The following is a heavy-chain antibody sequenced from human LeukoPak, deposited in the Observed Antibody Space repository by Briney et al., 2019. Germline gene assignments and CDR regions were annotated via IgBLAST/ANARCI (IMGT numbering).Heavy chain of an antibody. CDR3: AKDPGGDILTGYYGMDV. V-gene: IGHV3-43D*04. CDR2: ISWDGGST. J-gene: IGHJ6*04. CDR1: GFTFDDYA. D-gene: IGHD3-9*01. Sequence: GGSLRLSCAASGFTFDDYAMHLVRQAPGKGLEWVSLISWDGGSTYYADSVKGRFTISRDNSKNSLYLQMNSLRAEDTALYYCAKDPGGDILTGYYGMDVWGKGTTVTVSS.